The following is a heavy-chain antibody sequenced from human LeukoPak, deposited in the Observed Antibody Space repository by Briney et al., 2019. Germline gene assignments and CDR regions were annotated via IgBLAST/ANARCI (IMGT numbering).Heavy chain of an antibody. Sequence: GGSLRLSCAASGFTFSTYSMSWVRQAPGKGLEWVSSISGSSIYIYYADSVKGRFTISRDNAKNSLYLQMNSLRAEDTAAYYCARDPPYYDSSGYYYDYWGQGTLVTVSS. CDR1: GFTFSTYS. CDR3: ARDPPYYDSSGYYYDY. V-gene: IGHV3-21*01. D-gene: IGHD3-22*01. J-gene: IGHJ4*02. CDR2: ISGSSIYI.